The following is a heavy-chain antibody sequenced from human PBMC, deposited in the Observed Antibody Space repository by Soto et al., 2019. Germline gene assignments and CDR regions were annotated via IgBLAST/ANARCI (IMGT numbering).Heavy chain of an antibody. Sequence: GGSLRLSCAASGFIFSNYGMHWVRQAPGKGLEWVSYISSSSSTIYYADSVKGRFTISRDNAKNSLYLQMNSLRAEDTAVYYCARENTVRAFDYWGQGTLVTVSS. CDR2: ISSSSSTI. CDR3: ARENTVRAFDY. D-gene: IGHD4-4*01. CDR1: GFIFSNYG. V-gene: IGHV3-48*01. J-gene: IGHJ4*02.